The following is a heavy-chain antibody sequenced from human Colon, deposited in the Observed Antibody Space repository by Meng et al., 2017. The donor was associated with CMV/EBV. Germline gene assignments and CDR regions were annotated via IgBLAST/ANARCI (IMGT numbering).Heavy chain of an antibody. Sequence: SCKASGGTFSSYTISWVRQAPGKGLVWVSRINSDGSSTSYADSVKGRFTISRDNAKNTLYLQMNSLRAEDTAVYYCVRRGQGGEYCSSTSCSTEAFDVWGQGTMVTVSS. CDR2: INSDGSST. D-gene: IGHD2-2*01. CDR1: GGTFSSYT. CDR3: VRRGQGGEYCSSTSCSTEAFDV. V-gene: IGHV3-74*01. J-gene: IGHJ3*01.